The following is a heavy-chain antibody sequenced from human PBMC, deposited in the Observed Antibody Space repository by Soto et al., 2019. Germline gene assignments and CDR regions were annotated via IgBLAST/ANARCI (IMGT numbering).Heavy chain of an antibody. D-gene: IGHD2-2*01. Sequence: GESLKSSCKGSGYRFTSYCIGWVRQMPGKGLEWMGIIYPGDSDTRYSPSFQGQVTISADKSISTAYLQWSSLKASDTAMYYCARGCSSTSCYRSDYYYYGMDVWGQGTTVTVSS. CDR1: GYRFTSYC. V-gene: IGHV5-51*01. CDR2: IYPGDSDT. J-gene: IGHJ6*02. CDR3: ARGCSSTSCYRSDYYYYGMDV.